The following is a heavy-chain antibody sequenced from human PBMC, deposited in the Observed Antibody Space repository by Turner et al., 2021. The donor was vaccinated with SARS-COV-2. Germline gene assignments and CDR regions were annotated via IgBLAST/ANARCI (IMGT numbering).Heavy chain of an antibody. CDR1: GGSFSGYY. CDR3: AIKLWYISGWYAVDP. V-gene: IGHV4-34*01. J-gene: IGHJ5*02. Sequence: QVQLQQWGAGPLKPSETLSLTCAVYGGSFSGYYWRWIRQPPGKGLEWIGEINHSGSTNYNPSLKSRVTISVDTSKNQFSLKLSSVTAADTAVYYCAIKLWYISGWYAVDPWGQGTLVTVSS. CDR2: INHSGST. D-gene: IGHD6-19*01.